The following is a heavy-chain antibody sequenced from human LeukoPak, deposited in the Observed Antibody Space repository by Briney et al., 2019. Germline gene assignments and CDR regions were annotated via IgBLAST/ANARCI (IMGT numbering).Heavy chain of an antibody. V-gene: IGHV4-34*01. CDR3: AREGEYYFDY. J-gene: IGHJ4*02. CDR2: INHSGST. D-gene: IGHD3-16*01. CDR1: GGSFSGYY. Sequence: SETLSLTCAVYGGSFSGYYWSWIRQPPGKGLEWIGEINHSGSTNYNPSLKSRVTISVDTSKNRFSLKLSSVTAADTAVYYCAREGEYYFDYWGQGTLVTVSS.